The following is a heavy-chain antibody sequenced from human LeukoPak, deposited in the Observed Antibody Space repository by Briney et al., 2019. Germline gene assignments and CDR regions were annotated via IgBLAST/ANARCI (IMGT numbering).Heavy chain of an antibody. CDR2: IYSGGST. Sequence: GPLRLSCAASGFTVSSNYMSWVRQAPGKGLEWVSVIYSGGSTYYADSVKGRFTISRDNSKNTLYLQMNSLRAEDTAVYYCARVSFGEGSLYGMDVWGQGTTVTVSS. V-gene: IGHV3-66*02. D-gene: IGHD4-17*01. CDR1: GFTVSSNY. CDR3: ARVSFGEGSLYGMDV. J-gene: IGHJ6*02.